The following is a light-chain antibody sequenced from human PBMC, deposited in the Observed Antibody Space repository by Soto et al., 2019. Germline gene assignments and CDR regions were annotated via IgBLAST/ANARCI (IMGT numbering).Light chain of an antibody. CDR1: SSDVGGYDY. Sequence: QSALTQPASVSGSPGQSITISCTRTSSDVGGYDYVSWYQQHPGKAPKLMIYEVSNRPSGVSNRFSGSKSGNTASLTISGLQAEDETDYYCSSYTSTNTWVFGGGTKLTVL. V-gene: IGLV2-14*01. CDR3: SSYTSTNTWV. CDR2: EVS. J-gene: IGLJ3*02.